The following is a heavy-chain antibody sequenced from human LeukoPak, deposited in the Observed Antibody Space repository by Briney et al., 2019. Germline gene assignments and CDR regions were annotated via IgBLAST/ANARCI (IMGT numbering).Heavy chain of an antibody. V-gene: IGHV3-21*01. CDR2: ISGSGGST. J-gene: IGHJ3*02. CDR3: ARDLDLRDAFDI. D-gene: IGHD1-1*01. Sequence: GGSLRLSCVASGFTLSSYSMNWVRQAPGKGLEWVSAISGSGGSTYYADSVKGRFTISRDNAKNSLYLQMNSLRAEDTAVYYCARDLDLRDAFDIWGQGTMITVSS. CDR1: GFTLSSYS.